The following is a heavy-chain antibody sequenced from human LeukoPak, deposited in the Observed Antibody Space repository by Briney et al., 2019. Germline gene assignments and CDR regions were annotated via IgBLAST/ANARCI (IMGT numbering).Heavy chain of an antibody. J-gene: IGHJ5*02. V-gene: IGHV3-23*01. CDR3: AKGKAAGLLDWFDP. CDR2: ITGSGGDT. Sequence: GGSLRLSCVASGFTFSNYVMTWVRQAPGKGLEWVSTITGSGGDTFYPNSVKGRFTISRGDSKNTVYLQMNSLRLEDAAAYYCAKGKAAGLLDWFDPWGRGTLVTVSS. CDR1: GFTFSNYV. D-gene: IGHD6-13*01.